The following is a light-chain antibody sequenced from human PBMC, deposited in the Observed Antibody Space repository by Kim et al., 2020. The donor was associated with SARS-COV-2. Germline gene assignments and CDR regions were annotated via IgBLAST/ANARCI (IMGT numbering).Light chain of an antibody. Sequence: AAVGDRVTITCRASQSIGGWLAWYQQKPGKAPKLLIYDASSVESGVPSRFSGSGSGTEFTLTISSLQPDDSATYYCQHHSTYPIAFGQGTRLEIK. V-gene: IGKV1-5*01. J-gene: IGKJ5*01. CDR1: QSIGGW. CDR2: DAS. CDR3: QHHSTYPIA.